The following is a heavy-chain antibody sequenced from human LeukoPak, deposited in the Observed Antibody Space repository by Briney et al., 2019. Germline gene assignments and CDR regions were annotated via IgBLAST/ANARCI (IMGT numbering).Heavy chain of an antibody. CDR1: GDSISSNYW. J-gene: IGHJ5*02. Sequence: SETLSLTCAISGDSISSNYWWSWVRQPPGKGLEWIGEIYHSGSTNYIPSLKSRITISVDKPKNQFSLRLNSVTAADTAVYFCARMVRGVISKWFDPWGQGILVTVSS. D-gene: IGHD3-10*01. CDR2: IYHSGST. V-gene: IGHV4-4*02. CDR3: ARMVRGVISKWFDP.